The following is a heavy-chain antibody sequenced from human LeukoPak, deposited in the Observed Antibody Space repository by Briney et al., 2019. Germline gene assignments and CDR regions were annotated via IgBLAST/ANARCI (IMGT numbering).Heavy chain of an antibody. CDR3: AKVWWERGGWFDP. J-gene: IGHJ5*02. V-gene: IGHV3-23*01. CDR2: ISGSGGST. CDR1: GFTFSSYA. Sequence: GGSLRLSCAASGFTFSSYAMSWVRQAPGTGLEWVSAISGSGGSTYYADSVKGPFTISRDNSKNTLYLQMNSLRAEDTALYYCAKVWWERGGWFDPWGQGTLVTVSS. D-gene: IGHD2-8*02.